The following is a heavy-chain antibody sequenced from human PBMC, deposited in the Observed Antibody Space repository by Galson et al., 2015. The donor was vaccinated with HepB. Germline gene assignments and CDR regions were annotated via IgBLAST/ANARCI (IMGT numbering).Heavy chain of an antibody. V-gene: IGHV3-48*01. CDR2: ISSSSSTI. CDR1: GFTFSSYS. CDR3: ARGTEDVVAATFFSGCAFDI. Sequence: SLRLSCAASGFTFSSYSMNWVRQAPGKGLEWVSYISSSSSTIYYADSVKGRFTISRDNAKNSLYLQMNSLRAEDTAVHYCARGTEDVVAATFFSGCAFDIWGQGTMVTVSS. J-gene: IGHJ3*02. D-gene: IGHD2-15*01.